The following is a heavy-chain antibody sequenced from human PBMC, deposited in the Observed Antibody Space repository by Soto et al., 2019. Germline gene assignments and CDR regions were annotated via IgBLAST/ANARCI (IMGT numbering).Heavy chain of an antibody. Sequence: SETLSLTCTVSGGSISSSSYYWGWIRQPPGKGLEWIGSIYYSGSTYYNPSLKSRVTISVDTSKNQFSLKLSSVTAAHTAVYYCASPPYYYGSGSYYNVEYWGQGTLVTVSS. V-gene: IGHV4-39*01. CDR1: GGSISSSSYY. D-gene: IGHD3-10*01. CDR3: ASPPYYYGSGSYYNVEY. CDR2: IYYSGST. J-gene: IGHJ4*02.